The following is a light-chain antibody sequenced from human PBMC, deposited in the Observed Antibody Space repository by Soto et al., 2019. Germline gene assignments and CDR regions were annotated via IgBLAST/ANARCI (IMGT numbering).Light chain of an antibody. CDR1: QSVNIY. V-gene: IGKV4-1*01. Sequence: EIVMTQSPATLSVSPGEIATLSFRASQSVNIYLAWYQQKPGQPPKLLIYRASTRESGVPDRFSGSGSGTDFTLTISSLQAEDVAVYYCQQYYNIPLTFGGGTKVDIK. CDR2: RAS. CDR3: QQYYNIPLT. J-gene: IGKJ4*01.